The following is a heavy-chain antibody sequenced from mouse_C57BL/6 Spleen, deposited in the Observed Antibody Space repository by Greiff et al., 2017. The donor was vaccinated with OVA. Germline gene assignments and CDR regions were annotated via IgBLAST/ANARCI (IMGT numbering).Heavy chain of an antibody. J-gene: IGHJ2*01. D-gene: IGHD1-1*01. Sequence: QVQLKQSGAELVKPGASVKISCKASGYAFSSYWMNWVKQRPGKGLEWIGQIYPGDGDTNYNGKFKGKATLTADKSSSTAYMQLSSLTSEDSAVYFCARRTTVVAPLDYWGQGTTLTVSS. V-gene: IGHV1-80*01. CDR3: ARRTTVVAPLDY. CDR1: GYAFSSYW. CDR2: IYPGDGDT.